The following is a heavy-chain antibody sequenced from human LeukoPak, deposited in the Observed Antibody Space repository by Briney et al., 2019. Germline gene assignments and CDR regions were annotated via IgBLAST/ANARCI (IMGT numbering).Heavy chain of an antibody. Sequence: ASMRVSCKDSGYTFTGYYMHWVRQAPGQGLEWMGRINRNSGGTNYAQTLQGRVTMTRDTSIRTAYMELSRLRSEDTALYYCARGSAEEKQSWLQGQNWFDPWGQGTLVTVSS. D-gene: IGHD5-18*01. CDR3: ARGSAEEKQSWLQGQNWFDP. CDR1: GYTFTGYY. CDR2: INRNSGGT. J-gene: IGHJ5*02. V-gene: IGHV1-2*06.